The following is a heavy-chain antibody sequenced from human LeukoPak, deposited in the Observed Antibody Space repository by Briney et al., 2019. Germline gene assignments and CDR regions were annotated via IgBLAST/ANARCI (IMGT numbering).Heavy chain of an antibody. CDR1: VGSISSGSYY. CDR3: ARGVTLPYYYYMDV. D-gene: IGHD2/OR15-2a*01. V-gene: IGHV4-61*02. J-gene: IGHJ6*03. Sequence: SETLSLTCTVSVGSISSGSYYWSWIRQPAGKGLEWIGRIYSSGSTNYNPSLKSRVTISVDTSKNQFSLKLSSVTAADTAVYYCARGVTLPYYYYMDVWGKGTTVTVSS. CDR2: IYSSGST.